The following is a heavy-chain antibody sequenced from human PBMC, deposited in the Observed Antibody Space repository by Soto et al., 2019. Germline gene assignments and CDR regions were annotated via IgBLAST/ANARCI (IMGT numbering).Heavy chain of an antibody. CDR2: TYYRSKWYN. J-gene: IGHJ3*02. CDR1: GDSVSNNSAA. CDR3: ASEGGVDDAFDI. D-gene: IGHD1-26*01. V-gene: IGHV6-1*01. Sequence: KQSQTLSLTCAISGDSVSNNSAAWNWIRQSPSRGLEWLGRTYYRSKWYNDYAVSVKSRITINPDTSKNQFSLQLNSVTPEDTAVYYCASEGGVDDAFDIWGQGTMVTVSS.